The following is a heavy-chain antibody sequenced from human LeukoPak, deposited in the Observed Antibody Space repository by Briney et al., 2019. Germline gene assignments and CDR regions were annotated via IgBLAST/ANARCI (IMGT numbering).Heavy chain of an antibody. Sequence: GGSLRLSCAASEFTFSDHYMSWIRQGPGKGLEWLAYIGSSGVPKHYADSVKGRFTISRDNAKNSLYLHLNSLGVDDTAVYYCARDRDCTATRCFLPETFDIWGHGTLVTVSS. CDR3: ARDRDCTATRCFLPETFDI. J-gene: IGHJ3*02. V-gene: IGHV3-11*01. D-gene: IGHD2-8*02. CDR1: EFTFSDHY. CDR2: IGSSGVPK.